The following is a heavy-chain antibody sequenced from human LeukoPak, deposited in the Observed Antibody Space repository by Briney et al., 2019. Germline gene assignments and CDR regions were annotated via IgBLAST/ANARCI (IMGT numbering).Heavy chain of an antibody. Sequence: GGSLRLSCAASGFTFSDKWMHWGRQAPGEGLVWVSRISPDGTTISYADSAKGRFTISRDNAKNTVYLQMNSLRVEDTAVYYCARDFYTNYYHSRGDDFDYWGQGTLVTVSS. J-gene: IGHJ4*02. CDR2: ISPDGTTI. CDR1: GFTFSDKW. CDR3: ARDFYTNYYHSRGDDFDY. V-gene: IGHV3-74*01. D-gene: IGHD3-22*01.